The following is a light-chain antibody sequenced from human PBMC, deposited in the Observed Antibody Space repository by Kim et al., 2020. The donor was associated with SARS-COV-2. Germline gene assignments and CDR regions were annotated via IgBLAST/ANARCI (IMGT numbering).Light chain of an antibody. CDR3: QTWGSGIRV. J-gene: IGLJ2*01. CDR1: SGHSNYA. Sequence: QLVLTQSPSAYASLGASVTLTCTLSSGHSNYAIAWHQQQPEKGPRYLMKLNSDGSHNKGDGIPDRFSGSSSGAERYLTISSLQSEDEADYYCQTWGSGIRVFGGGTQLTVL. V-gene: IGLV4-69*01. CDR2: LNSDGSH.